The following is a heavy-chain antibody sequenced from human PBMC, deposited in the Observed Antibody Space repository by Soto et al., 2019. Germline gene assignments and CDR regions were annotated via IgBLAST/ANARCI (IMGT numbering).Heavy chain of an antibody. Sequence: SETLSLTCTVSGAFISGYYWSWIRQPAGKGLEWIGRIYTSGSTKYSPSLKSRATMSVDTSKKQFSLKLNSVTAADTAVYYCARESTVAGTDNWFDSWGQGTLVTVSS. CDR3: ARESTVAGTDNWFDS. J-gene: IGHJ5*01. CDR1: GAFISGYY. D-gene: IGHD6-13*01. CDR2: IYTSGST. V-gene: IGHV4-4*07.